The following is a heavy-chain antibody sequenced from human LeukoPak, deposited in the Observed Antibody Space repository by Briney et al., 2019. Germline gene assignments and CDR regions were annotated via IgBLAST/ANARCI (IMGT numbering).Heavy chain of an antibody. CDR3: ARGRGYFDY. CDR2: ISSSSTI. CDR1: GFTFSSYS. J-gene: IGHJ4*02. Sequence: GGSLRLSCAASGFTFSSYSMNWVRQAPGKGLEWVSYISSSSTIYYADSVKGRFAISRDNAKNSLYLQMNSLRDEDTAVYYCARGRGYFDYWGQGTLVTVSS. V-gene: IGHV3-48*02.